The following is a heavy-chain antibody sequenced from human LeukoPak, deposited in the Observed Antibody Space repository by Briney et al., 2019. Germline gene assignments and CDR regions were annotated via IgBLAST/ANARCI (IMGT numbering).Heavy chain of an antibody. Sequence: GGSLRLSCAASGFTVSSNYMSWVRQAPGKGLEWVSVIYTGGSTYYAGSVKGRFTISRDNSKNMLYLQMNSLRAEDTAVYYCAKESGALGAPLYDYWGRGILVTASS. J-gene: IGHJ4*02. CDR3: AKESGALGAPLYDY. D-gene: IGHD4/OR15-4a*01. V-gene: IGHV3-53*01. CDR2: IYTGGST. CDR1: GFTVSSNY.